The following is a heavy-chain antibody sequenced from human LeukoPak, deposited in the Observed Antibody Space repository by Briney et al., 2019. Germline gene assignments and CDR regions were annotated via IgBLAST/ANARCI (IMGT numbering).Heavy chain of an antibody. D-gene: IGHD2-2*01. CDR1: GFTFSGYS. V-gene: IGHV3-21*01. CDR2: VSTTGYYI. Sequence: PGGSLRLSCAASGFTFSGYSMNWVRQAPGKGLEWVSSVSTTGYYIYYAHSVKGRFSISRDNAKNSPYLQMNSLRAEDRAVDYCARGGDCGTTSCYYFDFWGQGTRVTVSS. CDR3: ARGGDCGTTSCYYFDF. J-gene: IGHJ4*02.